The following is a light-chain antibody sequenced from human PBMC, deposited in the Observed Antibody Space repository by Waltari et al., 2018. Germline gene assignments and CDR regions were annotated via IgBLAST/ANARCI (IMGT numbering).Light chain of an antibody. Sequence: QSALTQPRSVSGSPGQSVTISCTGTSSDIGGYNAVAWYQKYPGKAPKLLIYAVNQRPSGVPCRFSGSKSGNTASLTISGLQAEDEADYYCYSYAGSYTLYVFGTGTEVTVL. J-gene: IGLJ1*01. CDR3: YSYAGSYTLYV. CDR2: AVN. CDR1: SSDIGGYNA. V-gene: IGLV2-11*01.